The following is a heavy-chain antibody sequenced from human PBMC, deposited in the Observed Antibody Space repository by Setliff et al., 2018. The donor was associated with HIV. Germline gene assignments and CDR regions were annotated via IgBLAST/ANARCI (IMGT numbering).Heavy chain of an antibody. CDR3: ARALDFLTEQLNWFFPL. Sequence: ESLKLSCKASGYRFTSYWIAWVRQMPGKGLEWMGIIYPGDSDTRYSPSFQGQVTISVDKSISTAYLQWNSLKASDTAIYYCARALDFLTEQLNWFFPLWGRGTLVTVSS. J-gene: IGHJ2*01. CDR2: IYPGDSDT. V-gene: IGHV5-51*01. D-gene: IGHD3-9*01. CDR1: GYRFTSYW.